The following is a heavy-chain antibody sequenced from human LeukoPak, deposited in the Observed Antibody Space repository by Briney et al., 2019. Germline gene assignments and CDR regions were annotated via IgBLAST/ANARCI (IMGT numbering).Heavy chain of an antibody. V-gene: IGHV3-21*01. Sequence: GGSLRLSCAASGFTFRAMRMNWVRQAPGKGLEWVSSISSSSTNIYYADSVRGRFTISRDNTNNALFLQMNSLRAEDTAVYYCARVRSGYYMDYWGQGTLVTVSS. CDR3: ARVRSGYYMDY. CDR1: GFTFRAMR. CDR2: ISSSSTNI. D-gene: IGHD3-22*01. J-gene: IGHJ4*02.